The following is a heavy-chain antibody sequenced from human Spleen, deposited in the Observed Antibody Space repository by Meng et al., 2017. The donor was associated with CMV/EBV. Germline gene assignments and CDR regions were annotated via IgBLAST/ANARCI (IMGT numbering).Heavy chain of an antibody. CDR3: ARQWAGSSFDY. CDR1: GGSVNSPNYY. J-gene: IGHJ4*02. D-gene: IGHD1-26*01. V-gene: IGHV4-61*01. Sequence: CSVAGGSVNSPNYYWSWIRPSPGKGLEWIGYISYSGSTTYNPSLNSRVTIAMDKSKNQFSLNLFSLTPADSALYYCARQWAGSSFDYWGQGALVTVSS. CDR2: ISYSGST.